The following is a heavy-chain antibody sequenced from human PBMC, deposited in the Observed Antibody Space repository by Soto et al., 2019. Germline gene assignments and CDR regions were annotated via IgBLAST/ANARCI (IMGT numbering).Heavy chain of an antibody. CDR2: ISGSGGST. CDR1: GFTFSSYA. D-gene: IGHD4-17*01. Sequence: PGGALRLSCAASGFTFSSYAMSSVRQAPGKGLEWVSAISGSGGSTYYADSVKGRFTISRDNSKNTLYLQMNSLRAEDTAVYYCAKDLTVGGDYVFEYWGQGTLVPVSS. V-gene: IGHV3-23*01. CDR3: AKDLTVGGDYVFEY. J-gene: IGHJ4*02.